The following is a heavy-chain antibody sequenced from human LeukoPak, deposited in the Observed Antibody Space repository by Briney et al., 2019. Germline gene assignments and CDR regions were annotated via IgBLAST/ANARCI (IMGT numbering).Heavy chain of an antibody. D-gene: IGHD6-19*01. V-gene: IGHV3-23*01. CDR3: AKCSGWFVRGKDYYYYYMDV. Sequence: SCKASGGTFSSYVMSWVRQAPGKGLEWVSTVSTTGGSTYYADSVKGRFTISRDNSKDTLYLQMNSLRAEDTAVYYCAKCSGWFVRGKDYYYYYMDVWGKGTTVTVSS. CDR1: GGTFSSYV. J-gene: IGHJ6*03. CDR2: VSTTGGST.